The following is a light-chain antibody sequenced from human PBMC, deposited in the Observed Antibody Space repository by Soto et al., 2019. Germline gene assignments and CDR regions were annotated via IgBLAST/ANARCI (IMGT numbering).Light chain of an antibody. CDR3: QQYHTWPIT. Sequence: EIVMTQSPATLSVAPGERVTLSCRASQGVSRKLAWYQHKSGQAPRLLISGASAGATGIPARFSGSGSGTELTLTISSLQSEDCEIYYCQQYHTWPITFGGGTKVDIK. J-gene: IGKJ4*01. V-gene: IGKV3-15*01. CDR2: GAS. CDR1: QGVSRK.